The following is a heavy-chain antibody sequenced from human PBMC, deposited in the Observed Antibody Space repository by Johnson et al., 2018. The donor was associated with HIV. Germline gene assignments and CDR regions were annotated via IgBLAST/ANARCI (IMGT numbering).Heavy chain of an antibody. J-gene: IGHJ3*02. D-gene: IGHD1-14*01. CDR1: GFTFNSYA. Sequence: VQLVESGGGLIQPGGSLRLSCAASGFTFNSYAMSWVRQGPGKGLEWVAAISGSGGSTYYADSVKGRFTISRDNAKNSLYLQMNSLRAEDTAVYYCARTPSLPGAFDIWGQVTMVTVSS. V-gene: IGHV3-23*04. CDR2: ISGSGGST. CDR3: ARTPSLPGAFDI.